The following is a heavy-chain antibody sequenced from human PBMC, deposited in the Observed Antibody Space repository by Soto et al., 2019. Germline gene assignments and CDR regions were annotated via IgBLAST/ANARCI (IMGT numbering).Heavy chain of an antibody. CDR3: ASDLSGRADV. CDR2: INEDSGTT. V-gene: IGHV3-74*01. CDR1: GFTFSIYW. Sequence: GSMRILCAAPGFTFSIYWMHWVCKVKGKGLVWVSRINEDSGTTDYADSVKCRFTISIDNAKNTLYLQMNSLRVENTAVDYCASDLSGRADVWGQGTTVPVCS. D-gene: IGHD3-10*01. J-gene: IGHJ6*02.